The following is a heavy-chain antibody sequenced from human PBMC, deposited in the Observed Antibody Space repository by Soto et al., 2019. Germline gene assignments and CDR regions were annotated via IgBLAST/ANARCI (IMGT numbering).Heavy chain of an antibody. V-gene: IGHV5-51*01. CDR1: GYSFTSYW. Sequence: PGESLKISCKGSGYSFTSYWIGWVRQMPGKGLEWMGIIYPGDSDTRYSPSFQGQVTISADKSKNTVYLQMNSLKTDDTAVYYCCRVDPSAKSPDYWGQGTLVTVSS. D-gene: IGHD2-15*01. CDR2: IYPGDSDT. J-gene: IGHJ4*02. CDR3: CRVDPSAKSPDY.